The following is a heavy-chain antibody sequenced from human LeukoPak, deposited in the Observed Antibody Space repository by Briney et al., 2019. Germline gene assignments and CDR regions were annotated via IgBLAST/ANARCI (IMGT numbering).Heavy chain of an antibody. CDR1: GYSISSAFY. J-gene: IGHJ5*02. Sequence: PSETLSLTCTVSGYSISSAFYWGWIRQPPGKGLEWIGEINHSGSTNYNPSLKSRVTVSVDTSKNQFSLKLSSVTAADTAVYYCARPVPSRLGWFDPWGQGTLVTVSS. CDR2: INHSGST. CDR3: ARPVPSRLGWFDP. D-gene: IGHD1-1*01. V-gene: IGHV4-38-2*02.